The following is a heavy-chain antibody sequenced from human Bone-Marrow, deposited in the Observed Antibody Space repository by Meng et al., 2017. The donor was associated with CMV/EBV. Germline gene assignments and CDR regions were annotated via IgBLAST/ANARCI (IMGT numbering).Heavy chain of an antibody. CDR1: GGTFSSYA. CDR2: IIPILGIT. V-gene: IGHV1-69*10. D-gene: IGHD6-19*01. Sequence: SVKVSCKASGGTFSSYAINWVRQAPGQGLEWMGGIIPILGITKYAQKFQGRVTITADKSTSTAYLELSSLRSEDTAVYYCTRCTYSSGLFDYWGQGTLVTVSS. J-gene: IGHJ4*02. CDR3: TRCTYSSGLFDY.